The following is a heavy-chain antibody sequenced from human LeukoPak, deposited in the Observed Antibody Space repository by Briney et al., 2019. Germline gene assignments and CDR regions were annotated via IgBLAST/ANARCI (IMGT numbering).Heavy chain of an antibody. D-gene: IGHD4-23*01. V-gene: IGHV3-21*01. J-gene: IGHJ4*02. Sequence: GGSLRLSCAASGFTFSNYAMNWVRQAPGKGLEWVSSISSSSSYIYYADSVKGRFTISRDNAKNSLYLQMNSLRAEDTAVYYCAREGTVAALDYWGQGTLVTVSS. CDR1: GFTFSNYA. CDR3: AREGTVAALDY. CDR2: ISSSSSYI.